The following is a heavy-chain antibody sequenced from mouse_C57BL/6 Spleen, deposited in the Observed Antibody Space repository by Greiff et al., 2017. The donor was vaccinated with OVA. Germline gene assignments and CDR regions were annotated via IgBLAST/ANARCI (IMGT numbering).Heavy chain of an antibody. J-gene: IGHJ4*01. CDR2: ISYDGSN. D-gene: IGHD1-1*01. CDR1: GYSITSGYY. V-gene: IGHV3-6*01. CDR3: ARDTTVPMDY. Sequence: VQLQQSGPGLVKPSQSLSLTCSVTGYSITSGYYWNWIRQFPGNKLEWMGYISYDGSNNYNPSLKNRISITRDTSKNQLFLKLNSVTPADTATYYSARDTTVPMDYWGQGTSVTVSS.